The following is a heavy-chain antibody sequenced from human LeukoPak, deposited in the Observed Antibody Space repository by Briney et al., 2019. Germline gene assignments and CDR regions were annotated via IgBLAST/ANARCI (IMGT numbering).Heavy chain of an antibody. CDR1: GLTFSIYA. V-gene: IGHV3-7*01. CDR2: IKTDGSEK. CDR3: ARDTGGIAAAGVPDY. D-gene: IGHD6-13*01. J-gene: IGHJ4*02. Sequence: GGSLRLSCAASGLTFSIYAMTWVRQAPGKGLQWVANIKTDGSEKYYVDSVKGRFTISRDNAKNSLYLQMNSLRAEDTAVYYCARDTGGIAAAGVPDYWGQGTLVTVSS.